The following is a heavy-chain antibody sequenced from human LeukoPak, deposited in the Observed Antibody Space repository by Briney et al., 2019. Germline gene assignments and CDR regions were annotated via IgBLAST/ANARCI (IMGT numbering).Heavy chain of an antibody. D-gene: IGHD3-16*01. Sequence: GGSMRLSCAASGFTFSSYEMNWVRQAPGKGLEWVSYISSSGSTIYYADSVKGRFTISRDNAKNSLYLQMNSLRAEDTAVYYCARDHGGGVMWYFDYWGQGTLVTVSS. J-gene: IGHJ4*02. V-gene: IGHV3-48*03. CDR2: ISSSGSTI. CDR3: ARDHGGGVMWYFDY. CDR1: GFTFSSYE.